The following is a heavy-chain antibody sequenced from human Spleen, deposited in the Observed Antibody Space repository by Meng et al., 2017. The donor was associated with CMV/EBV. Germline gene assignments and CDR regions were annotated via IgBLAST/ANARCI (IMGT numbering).Heavy chain of an antibody. CDR3: ARGSGDFWSGYPLLYYGMDV. V-gene: IGHV3-48*03. CDR1: RFTFSSYE. CDR2: ISSSGSTI. J-gene: IGHJ6*02. D-gene: IGHD3-3*01. Sequence: GGSLRLSCAASRFTFSSYEMNWVRQAPGKGLEWVSYISSSGSTIYYADSVKGRFTISRDNAKNSLYLQMNSLRAEDTAVYYCARGSGDFWSGYPLLYYGMDVWGQGTTVTVSS.